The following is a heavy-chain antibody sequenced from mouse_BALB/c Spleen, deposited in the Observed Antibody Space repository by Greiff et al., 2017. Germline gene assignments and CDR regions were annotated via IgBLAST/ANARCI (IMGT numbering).Heavy chain of an antibody. V-gene: IGHV1-9*01. CDR2: ILPGSGST. D-gene: IGHD2-1*01. CDR3: ARGGNFYAMDY. Sequence: QVQLKQSGAELMKPGASVKISCKATGYTFSSYWIEWVKQRPGHGLEWIGEILPGSGSTNYNEKFKGKATFTADTSSNTAYMQLSSLTSEDSAVYYCARGGNFYAMDYWGQGTSVTVSS. J-gene: IGHJ4*01. CDR1: GYTFSSYW.